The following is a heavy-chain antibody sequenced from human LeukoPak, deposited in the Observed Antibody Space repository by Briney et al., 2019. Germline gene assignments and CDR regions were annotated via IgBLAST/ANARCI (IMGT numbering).Heavy chain of an antibody. CDR2: IYYSGST. D-gene: IGHD3-10*01. CDR3: ARDSSQLLWFGEFDY. CDR1: GGSISSSSYY. Sequence: PSQTLSLTCTVSGGSISSSSYYWGWIRQPPGKGLEWIGSIYYSGSTYYNPSLKSRVTISVDTSKNQFSLKLSSVTAADTAVYYCARDSSQLLWFGEFDYWGQGTLVTASS. J-gene: IGHJ4*02. V-gene: IGHV4-39*07.